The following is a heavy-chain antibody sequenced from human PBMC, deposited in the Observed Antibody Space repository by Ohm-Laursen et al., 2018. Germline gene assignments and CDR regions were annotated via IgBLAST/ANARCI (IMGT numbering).Heavy chain of an antibody. CDR2: IAPSGST. CDR3: ARYRYCSGDSCYSGLDY. J-gene: IGHJ4*02. CDR1: GGSISSYY. V-gene: IGHV4-4*08. Sequence: PGTLSLTCTVSGGSISSYYWSWIRQPPGKGLEWIGCIAPSGSTNYNPSLKSRVTISVDTSKNQFSLKLSSVTAADTAVYYCARYRYCSGDSCYSGLDYWGQGTLVTVSS. D-gene: IGHD2-15*01.